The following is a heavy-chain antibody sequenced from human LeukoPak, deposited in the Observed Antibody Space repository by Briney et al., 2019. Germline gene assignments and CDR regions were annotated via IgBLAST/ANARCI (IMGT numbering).Heavy chain of an antibody. Sequence: SVKVSCKASGGTFSSYAISWVRQAPGQGLEWLGRIIPIFGIANYAQKFQGRVTITADKSTSTAYMELSSLRSEDTAVYYCARETDLGGYDLFDYWGQGTLVTVSS. V-gene: IGHV1-69*04. J-gene: IGHJ4*02. CDR2: IIPIFGIA. D-gene: IGHD5-12*01. CDR3: ARETDLGGYDLFDY. CDR1: GGTFSSYA.